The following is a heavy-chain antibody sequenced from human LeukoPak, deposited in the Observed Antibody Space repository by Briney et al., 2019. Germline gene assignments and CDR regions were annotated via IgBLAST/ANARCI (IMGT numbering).Heavy chain of an antibody. CDR2: ITGSGDNT. D-gene: IGHD6-13*01. CDR3: AKGAATGLVDWFDP. Sequence: GGSLRLSCAAPGFNFSNYALTWVRQAPGKGLEWVSPITGSGDNTFYADSVKGRFRLSRENSKNMLFLQMYRLGAEDTAMYYCAKGAATGLVDWFDPWGQGTLVTVSS. J-gene: IGHJ5*02. CDR1: GFNFSNYA. V-gene: IGHV3-23*01.